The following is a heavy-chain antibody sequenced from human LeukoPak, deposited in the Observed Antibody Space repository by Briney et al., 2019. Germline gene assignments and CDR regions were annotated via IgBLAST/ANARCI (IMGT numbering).Heavy chain of an antibody. CDR3: ARDGGSSWSNAGDYFDY. CDR2: IGSSSSYI. Sequence: GGSLRLSCAASGFTFSSYSMNWVRQAPGKGLEWVSSIGSSSSYIYYADSAKGRFTISRDNAKNSLYLQMNSLRAEDTAVYYCARDGGSSWSNAGDYFDYWGQGTLVTVSS. J-gene: IGHJ4*02. CDR1: GFTFSSYS. V-gene: IGHV3-21*01. D-gene: IGHD6-13*01.